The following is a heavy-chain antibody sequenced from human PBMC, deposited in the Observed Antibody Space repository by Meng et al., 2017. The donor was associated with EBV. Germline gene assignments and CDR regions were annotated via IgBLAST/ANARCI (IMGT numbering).Heavy chain of an antibody. CDR2: IYYSGST. CDR3: ARVVATIFTNWFDP. V-gene: IGHV4-39*07. D-gene: IGHD5-12*01. CDR1: GGSISSSSYY. J-gene: IGHJ5*02. Sequence: QRQLQQPGPGLVKPSETLSLTCTVSGGSISSSSYYWGWIRQPPGKGLEWIGSIYYSGSTYYNPSLKSRVTISVDTSKNQFSLKLSSVTAADTAVYYCARVVATIFTNWFDPWGQGTLVTVSS.